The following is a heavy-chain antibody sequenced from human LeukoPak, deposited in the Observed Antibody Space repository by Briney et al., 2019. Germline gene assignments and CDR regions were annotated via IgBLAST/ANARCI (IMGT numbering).Heavy chain of an antibody. D-gene: IGHD6-13*01. CDR1: GFTFSSYS. CDR3: ARDPVHEQQLVSYYYGMDV. J-gene: IGHJ6*02. Sequence: GGSLRLSCAASGFTFSSYSMNWVRQAPGKGLEWVSYISSSSSTIYYADSVKARFTISRDNARNALYLQMNSLRAEDTAVYYCARDPVHEQQLVSYYYGMDVWGQGTTVTVS. CDR2: ISSSSSTI. V-gene: IGHV3-48*04.